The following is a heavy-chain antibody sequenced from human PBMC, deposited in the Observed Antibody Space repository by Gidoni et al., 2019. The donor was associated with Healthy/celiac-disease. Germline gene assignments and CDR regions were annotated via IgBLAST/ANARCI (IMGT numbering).Heavy chain of an antibody. V-gene: IGHV4-34*01. CDR2: INHSGST. CDR3: ARVPYSSSSADRYFDY. J-gene: IGHJ4*02. D-gene: IGHD6-6*01. CDR1: GGSFSGYY. Sequence: QVQLQQWGAGLLKPSETLSLTCAVYGGSFSGYYWSWIRQPPGKGLEWIGEINHSGSTNYNPSLKSRVTISVDTSKNQFSLKLSSVTAADTAVYYCARVPYSSSSADRYFDYWGQGTLVTVSS.